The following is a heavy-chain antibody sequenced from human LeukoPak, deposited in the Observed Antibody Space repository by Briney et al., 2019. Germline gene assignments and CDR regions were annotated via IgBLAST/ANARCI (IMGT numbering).Heavy chain of an antibody. Sequence: GGSLRLSCAVSGFTFSSYSMKWVRQPPGKGLEWVSSISGGSNYIYYADSVEGRFTISRDNAKNSLFLLMNSLRDEDTAVYYCVRDEYGDYWGQGTLVTVSS. CDR3: VRDEYGDY. CDR1: GFTFSSYS. J-gene: IGHJ4*02. D-gene: IGHD4/OR15-4a*01. V-gene: IGHV3-21*01. CDR2: ISGGSNYI.